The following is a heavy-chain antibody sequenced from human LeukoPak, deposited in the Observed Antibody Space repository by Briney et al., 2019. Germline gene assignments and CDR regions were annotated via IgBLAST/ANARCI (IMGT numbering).Heavy chain of an antibody. D-gene: IGHD2-2*01. CDR2: IRYDGSNK. CDR1: GFTFSSYG. J-gene: IGHJ5*02. V-gene: IGHV3-30*02. Sequence: PGGSLRLSCAASGFTFSSYGMHWVRQAPGKGLEWVAFIRYDGSNKYYADSVKGRFTISRDNSKNTLYLQMNSLRAEDTAVYYCANLGGVVAPAAINNWFDPWGQGTLVTVSS. CDR3: ANLGGVVAPAAINNWFDP.